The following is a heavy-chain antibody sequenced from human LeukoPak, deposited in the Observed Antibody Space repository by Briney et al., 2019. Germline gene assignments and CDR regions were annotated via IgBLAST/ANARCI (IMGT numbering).Heavy chain of an antibody. D-gene: IGHD6-19*01. J-gene: IGHJ4*02. Sequence: GGSLRLSCAASGITFSTYWMTWVRHFPGKGLEWVANINQGGNEKYYVDSVKGRFTISRDNAENSVFLQLNSLRAENTAVYYCARGGSNSAWYWIYWGQGTLVTVSS. V-gene: IGHV3-7*03. CDR3: ARGGSNSAWYWIY. CDR1: GITFSTYW. CDR2: INQGGNEK.